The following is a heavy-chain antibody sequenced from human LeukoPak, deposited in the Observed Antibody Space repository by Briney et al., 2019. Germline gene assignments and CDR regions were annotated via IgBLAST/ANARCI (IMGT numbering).Heavy chain of an antibody. J-gene: IGHJ6*02. D-gene: IGHD3-22*01. Sequence: GGSLRLSCAASGSTVSSNYMSWVRQAPGKGLEWVSVIYSGGSTYYADSVKGRFTISRDNSKNTLYLQMNSLRAEDTAVYYCARDRSGSPGMDVWGQGTTVTVSS. CDR3: ARDRSGSPGMDV. CDR2: IYSGGST. V-gene: IGHV3-53*01. CDR1: GSTVSSNY.